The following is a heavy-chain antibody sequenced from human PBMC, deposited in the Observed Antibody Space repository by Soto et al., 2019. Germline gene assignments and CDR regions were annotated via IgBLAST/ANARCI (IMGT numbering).Heavy chain of an antibody. D-gene: IGHD4-17*01. Sequence: QVQLVQSGAEVKKPGSSVKVSCKASGGTFSSYAISWVRQAPGQGLEWMGGIIPIFGTANYAQKFQCRVKITADESTSTAYMELSSLRSEDTAVYYCARGFNDYGERHSAFDIWGQGTMVTVSS. CDR3: ARGFNDYGERHSAFDI. V-gene: IGHV1-69*01. CDR2: IIPIFGTA. J-gene: IGHJ3*02. CDR1: GGTFSSYA.